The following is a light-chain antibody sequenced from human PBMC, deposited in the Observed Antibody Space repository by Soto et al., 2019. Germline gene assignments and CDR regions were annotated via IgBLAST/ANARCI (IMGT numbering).Light chain of an antibody. CDR3: QQTYSAPYS. Sequence: DIQMTQSPSSLSASVGDRVTITCRASQSITNNLNWYQQKPGKAPKLLIYAASSLENGVPSSFSGSGSGTDITLTISSLQPEDFATYYCQQTYSAPYSFGQGTKLEIK. CDR2: AAS. V-gene: IGKV1-39*01. J-gene: IGKJ2*01. CDR1: QSITNN.